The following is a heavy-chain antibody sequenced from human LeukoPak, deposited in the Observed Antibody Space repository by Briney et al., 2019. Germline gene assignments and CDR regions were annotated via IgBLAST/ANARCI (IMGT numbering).Heavy chain of an antibody. J-gene: IGHJ3*02. CDR3: ARDSGSDAFDI. Sequence: PGGSLRLSCAASRFTFSTYWMHWVRQAPGKGLVWVSRINSDGSSTSYADSVKGRFTISRDNAKNTLYPQMNSLRVEDTAVYYCARDSGSDAFDIWGQGTMVTVSS. CDR1: RFTFSTYW. CDR2: INSDGSST. V-gene: IGHV3-74*01. D-gene: IGHD1-26*01.